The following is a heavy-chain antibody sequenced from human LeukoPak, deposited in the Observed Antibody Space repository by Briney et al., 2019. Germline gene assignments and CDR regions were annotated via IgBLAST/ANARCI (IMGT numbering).Heavy chain of an antibody. J-gene: IGHJ4*02. V-gene: IGHV1-8*01. CDR2: MNPNSGNT. D-gene: IGHD2/OR15-2a*01. CDR3: ARAAHWTTFLGY. Sequence: ASVKLSRKASGYTFTSYDINWVRDATGQGLEWMGWMNPNSGNTGNAQSLQGRVTMTSNTSISTDYMELSSLRSEDTAVYYCARAAHWTTFLGYWGQGTLVTVSS. CDR1: GYTFTSYD.